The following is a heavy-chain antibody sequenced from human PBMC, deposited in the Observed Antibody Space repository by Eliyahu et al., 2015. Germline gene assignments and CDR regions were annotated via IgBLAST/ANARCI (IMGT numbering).Heavy chain of an antibody. V-gene: IGHV4-31*03. D-gene: IGHD3-16*01. J-gene: IGHJ6*02. CDR1: GXSIXSXGXY. Sequence: QVQLQXSGPGXVKPSQTLSLTCPVXGXSIXSXGXYWSWXRQHPGKGLEWIGYIYYSGSTYYNPSLKSRVTISVDTSKNQFSLKLSSVTAADTAVYYCARGLEEDYYYYGMDVWGQGTTVTVSS. CDR2: IYYSGST. CDR3: ARGLEEDYYYYGMDV.